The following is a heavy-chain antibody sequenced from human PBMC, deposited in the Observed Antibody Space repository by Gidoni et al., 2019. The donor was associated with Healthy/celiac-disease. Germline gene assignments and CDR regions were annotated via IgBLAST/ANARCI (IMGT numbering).Heavy chain of an antibody. CDR3: ARDMPGREQLARFDY. D-gene: IGHD6-6*01. CDR2: IYYSGST. Sequence: QLQLQESGPGLVKPSETPSLTCPVSGGSLSTSSYYWGWIRQPPGKGLEWIGSIYYSGSTYYNPSLKSRVTISVDTSKNQFSLKLSSVTAADTAVYYCARDMPGREQLARFDYWAREPWSPSPQ. V-gene: IGHV4-39*01. CDR1: GGSLSTSSYY. J-gene: IGHJ4*02.